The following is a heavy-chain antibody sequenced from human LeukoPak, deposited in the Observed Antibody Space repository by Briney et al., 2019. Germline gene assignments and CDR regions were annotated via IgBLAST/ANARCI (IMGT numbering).Heavy chain of an antibody. D-gene: IGHD6-13*01. V-gene: IGHV4-59*01. J-gene: IGHJ6*03. CDR1: GGSFSGYY. Sequence: MSSETLSLTCAVYGGSFSGYYWSWIRQPPGKGLEWIGYIYYSGNTNYNPSLKSRVTISVDTSKNQFSLKLSSVTAADTAVYYCARVVSSSWDYYYYMDVWGKGTTVTISS. CDR3: ARVVSSSWDYYYYMDV. CDR2: IYYSGNT.